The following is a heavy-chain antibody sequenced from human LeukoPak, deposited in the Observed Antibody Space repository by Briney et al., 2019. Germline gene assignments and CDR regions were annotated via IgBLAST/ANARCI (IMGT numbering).Heavy chain of an antibody. CDR2: VSGSGGTT. Sequence: QSGGSLRLSCAASGFTFSTHGMTWVRQTPGKGLEWVSSVSGSGGTTFYADSVKGRFTISRDNFKNTQYLQMNSLRTEDTAVYYCGKPKAGLSGAYDYWGQGTLVTVSS. CDR3: GKPKAGLSGAYDY. CDR1: GFTFSTHG. J-gene: IGHJ4*02. D-gene: IGHD4/OR15-4a*01. V-gene: IGHV3-23*01.